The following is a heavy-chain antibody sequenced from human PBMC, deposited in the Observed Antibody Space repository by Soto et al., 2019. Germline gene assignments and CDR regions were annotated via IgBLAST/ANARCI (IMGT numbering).Heavy chain of an antibody. J-gene: IGHJ3*02. D-gene: IGHD5-12*01. Sequence: GESLKISCKGSGYSFTSYWIGWVRQMPGKGLEWMGIIHPSDFDTRYSPSFQGQVTISADKSISTAYLQWSSLKASDTAMYYCASQEMATKNVDAFDIWGQGTMVT. CDR2: IHPSDFDT. V-gene: IGHV5-51*01. CDR3: ASQEMATKNVDAFDI. CDR1: GYSFTSYW.